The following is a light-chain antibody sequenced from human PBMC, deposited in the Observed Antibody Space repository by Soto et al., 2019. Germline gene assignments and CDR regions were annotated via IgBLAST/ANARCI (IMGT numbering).Light chain of an antibody. CDR2: VEGSGSY. CDR1: SGHTGYT. CDR3: EPWDIGGDEGV. V-gene: IGLV4-60*03. Sequence: QPVVTQSSSASASLGSSVKLTFTLSSGHTGYTMAWHQPQPGNAPRFLMKVEGSGSYTKGCGVSDRFSGSRSAADRYVTISDVQSDDEADCYWEPWDIGGDEGVFSGGTKLTVL. J-gene: IGLJ3*02.